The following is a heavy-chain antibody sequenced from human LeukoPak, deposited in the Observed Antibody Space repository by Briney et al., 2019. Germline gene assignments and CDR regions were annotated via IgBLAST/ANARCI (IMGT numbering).Heavy chain of an antibody. J-gene: IGHJ4*02. CDR2: IYYSGST. CDR1: GGSISSSSYY. CDR3: ARVGYYDSSGFAY. D-gene: IGHD3-22*01. V-gene: IGHV4-39*01. Sequence: SETLSLTCTVSGGSISSSSYYWGWIRQPPGKGLEWIGSIYYSGSTYYNPSLKSRVTISVDTSKNQFSLKLSSVTAADTAVYYCARVGYYDSSGFAYWGQGTLVTVSP.